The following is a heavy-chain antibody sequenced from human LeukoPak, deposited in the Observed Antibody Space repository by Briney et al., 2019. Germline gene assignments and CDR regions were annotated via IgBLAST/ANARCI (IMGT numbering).Heavy chain of an antibody. D-gene: IGHD6-19*01. CDR3: ARADYTSAWYGGGGYFFKY. V-gene: IGHV4-59*01. J-gene: IGHJ4*01. CDR1: GASMGTNS. CDR2: YHTGST. Sequence: SETLSLTCSGSGASMGTNSWTWIRQPLGKGLEWIGYHTGSTIYNPSLKSRVTISVDTSKNQFSLNLTSVTAADTAVYYCARADYTSAWYGGGGYFFKYWGHGILVTVSS.